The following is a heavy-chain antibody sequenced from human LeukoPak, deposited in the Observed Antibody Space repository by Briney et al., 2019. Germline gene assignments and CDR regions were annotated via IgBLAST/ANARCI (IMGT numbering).Heavy chain of an antibody. CDR3: ATGYCSSTSCYLRVDWFDP. Sequence: SVKVSCKASGGTFSSYAISWVRQAPGQGLEWMGGIIPIFGTANYAQKFQGRVTITTDESTSTAYMELSSLRSEDTAVYYCATGYCSSTSCYLRVDWFDPWGQGTLVTVSS. D-gene: IGHD2-2*01. V-gene: IGHV1-69*05. CDR2: IIPIFGTA. CDR1: GGTFSSYA. J-gene: IGHJ5*02.